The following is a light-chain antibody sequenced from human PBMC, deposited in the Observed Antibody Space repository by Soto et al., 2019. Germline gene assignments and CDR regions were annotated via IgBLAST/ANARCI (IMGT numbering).Light chain of an antibody. Sequence: QSALTQPPSASGSPGQSVTISCTGTSSDVGGYNYVSWYQQHPGKAPKLIIYEVYKRPSGVPDRFSGSKSGNTAALTVSGLQAEDEADYYCSSYVGTNSYVFGTGTKVPS. CDR1: SSDVGGYNY. CDR2: EVY. CDR3: SSYVGTNSYV. J-gene: IGLJ1*01. V-gene: IGLV2-8*01.